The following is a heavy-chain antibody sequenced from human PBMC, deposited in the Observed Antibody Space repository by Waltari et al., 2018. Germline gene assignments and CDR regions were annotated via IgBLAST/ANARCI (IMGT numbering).Heavy chain of an antibody. CDR1: GGTFSSYA. CDR2: SIPSFGTA. V-gene: IGHV1-69*01. Sequence: QVQLVQSGAEVKKPGSSVKVSCKASGGTFSSYAISWVRQAPGQGLEWMGGSIPSFGTANYAQKFQGRVTITADESTSTAYMELSSLRSEDTAVYYCAKGQRGGELRYFDYWGQGTLVTVSS. J-gene: IGHJ4*02. D-gene: IGHD1-7*01. CDR3: AKGQRGGELRYFDY.